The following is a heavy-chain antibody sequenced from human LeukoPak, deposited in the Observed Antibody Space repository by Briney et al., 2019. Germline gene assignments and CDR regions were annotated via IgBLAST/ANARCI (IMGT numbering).Heavy chain of an antibody. D-gene: IGHD3-3*01. CDR3: ARGSIEYYDFWSGFDY. Sequence: GRSLRLSCAASGFTFSSYGMHWVRQAPGKGLEWVAVIWYDGSNKYYADSVRGRFTISRDNSKNTLYLQMNSLRAEDTAVYYCARGSIEYYDFWSGFDYWGQGTLVTVSS. V-gene: IGHV3-33*01. CDR2: IWYDGSNK. J-gene: IGHJ4*02. CDR1: GFTFSSYG.